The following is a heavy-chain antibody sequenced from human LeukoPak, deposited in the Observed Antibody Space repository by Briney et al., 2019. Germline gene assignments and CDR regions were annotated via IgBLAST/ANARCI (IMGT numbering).Heavy chain of an antibody. V-gene: IGHV3-7*01. CDR3: ASYLYWWSGLGF. Sequence: GGSLRLSCAASGFTFSDYWMTWVRQAPGKGLEWLANIKTDGSEKYYVDSVKGRFTISRDNANNSLYLQMNSLRVEDTAVYFCASYLYWWSGLGFWGQGTLVTVSS. D-gene: IGHD2-8*02. CDR2: IKTDGSEK. J-gene: IGHJ4*02. CDR1: GFTFSDYW.